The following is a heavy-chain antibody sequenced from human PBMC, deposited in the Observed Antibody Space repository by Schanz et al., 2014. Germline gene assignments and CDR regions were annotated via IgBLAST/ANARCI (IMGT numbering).Heavy chain of an antibody. Sequence: QVQLQESGPGLVKPSETLSLTCSVSGGDIGNYYWSWIQQPPGKGLEWIGYIHQSGGTNYNPSLKSRVTILVDRSKTQFPLSLPSLTAADTAVYYCAKFLYDDPSWDQGTLVTVSS. CDR3: AKFLYDDPS. V-gene: IGHV4-59*08. CDR2: IHQSGGT. D-gene: IGHD3-3*01. CDR1: GGDIGNYY. J-gene: IGHJ5*02.